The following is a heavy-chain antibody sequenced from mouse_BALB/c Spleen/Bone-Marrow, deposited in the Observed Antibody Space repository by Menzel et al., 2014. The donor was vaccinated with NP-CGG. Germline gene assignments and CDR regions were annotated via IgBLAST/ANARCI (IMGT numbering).Heavy chain of an antibody. CDR3: ARLNYYGNLFV. J-gene: IGHJ1*01. Sequence: EVQLQQSGGGLVQPGGSLKLSCAASGFDFSRYWMSWVRQAPGKGLDWIGEINPDSSTINYTPSLKDKFIISRDNAKNTLYLQMSKVRSEDTAVYYCARLNYYGNLFVWGAGTTVTVSS. D-gene: IGHD1-1*01. CDR2: INPDSSTI. V-gene: IGHV4-1*02. CDR1: GFDFSRYW.